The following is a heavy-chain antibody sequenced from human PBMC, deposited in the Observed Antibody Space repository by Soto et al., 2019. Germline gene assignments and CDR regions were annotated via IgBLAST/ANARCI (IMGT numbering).Heavy chain of an antibody. J-gene: IGHJ5*02. V-gene: IGHV3-48*02. CDR1: GFTFSSYS. D-gene: IGHD2-2*01. CDR2: ISSSSSTI. CDR3: ARENGVPAADNNWFAP. Sequence: GGSLRLSCAASGFTFSSYSMNWVRQAPGKGLEWVSYISSSSSTIYYADSVKGRFTISRDNAKNSLYLQMNSLRDEDTAGYYCARENGVPAADNNWFAPGGQGPLVTVSS.